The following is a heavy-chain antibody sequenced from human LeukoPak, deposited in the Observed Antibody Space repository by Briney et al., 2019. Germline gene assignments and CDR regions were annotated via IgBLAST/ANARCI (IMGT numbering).Heavy chain of an antibody. D-gene: IGHD3-22*01. J-gene: IGHJ4*02. CDR3: ARDFWGIVVAIFDY. V-gene: IGHV3-21*01. CDR2: ISSSSSYI. CDR1: GFTFSSYS. Sequence: PGGSLRLSCAASGFTFSSYSMNWVRQAPGKGLEWVSSISSSSSYIYYADSVKGRFTISRDNAKNSLYLQMNSLRAEDTAVYYCARDFWGIVVAIFDYWGQGTLVTVSS.